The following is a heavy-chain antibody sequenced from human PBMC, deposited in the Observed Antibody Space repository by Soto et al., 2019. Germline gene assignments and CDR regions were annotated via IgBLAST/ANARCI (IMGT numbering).Heavy chain of an antibody. CDR1: GFTFSGSA. Sequence: GGSLRLSCAASGFTFSGSAMHWVRQASGKGLEWVGRIRSKANSYATAYAASVKGRFTISRDNAKNSLYLQMNSLRAEDTAVYYCARGLYYDSLTGPYYFDYWGQGTLVTVSS. V-gene: IGHV3-73*01. CDR2: IRSKANSYAT. CDR3: ARGLYYDSLTGPYYFDY. J-gene: IGHJ4*02. D-gene: IGHD3-9*01.